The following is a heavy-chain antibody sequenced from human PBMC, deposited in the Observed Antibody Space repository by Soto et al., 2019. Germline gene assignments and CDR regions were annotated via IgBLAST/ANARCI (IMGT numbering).Heavy chain of an antibody. J-gene: IGHJ4*02. V-gene: IGHV4-34*01. Sequence: SETLSLTCAVYGGSFSGYYWSWIRQPPGKGLEWIGEINHSGSTNYNPSLKSRVTISVDTSKNQFSLKLSSVTAADTAVYYCARAVVPAAMRAYAGGFDYWGQGTLVTVSS. CDR2: INHSGST. CDR3: ARAVVPAAMRAYAGGFDY. D-gene: IGHD2-2*01. CDR1: GGSFSGYY.